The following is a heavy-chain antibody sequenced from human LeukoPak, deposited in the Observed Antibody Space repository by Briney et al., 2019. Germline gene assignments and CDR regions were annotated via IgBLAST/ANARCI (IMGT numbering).Heavy chain of an antibody. CDR3: AREHSSSSGKVFDY. V-gene: IGHV1-2*02. J-gene: IGHJ4*02. CDR1: GYTFPGYY. Sequence: GASVKASCKASGYTFPGYYMHWVRQTPGQGLEWMGWINPNSAGTNYAQKFQGRGTMTRDTSISTAYMELSRLRSEDTAVYYCAREHSSSSGKVFDYWGQGTLVTVSS. CDR2: INPNSAGT. D-gene: IGHD6-6*01.